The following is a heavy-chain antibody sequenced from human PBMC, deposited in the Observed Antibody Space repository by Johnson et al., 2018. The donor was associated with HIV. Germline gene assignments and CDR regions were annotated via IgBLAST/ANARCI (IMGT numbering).Heavy chain of an antibody. CDR2: IYSGGST. V-gene: IGHV3-53*01. CDR3: ARGLRYFDWFDAFDI. Sequence: VQLVESGGGLIQPGGSLRLSCAASGFTVSSNYMSWVRQAPGKGLEWVSVIYSGGSTYYADSVKGRFTISRDNSKNTLYLQMNNLRAADTALYYCARGLRYFDWFDAFDIWGQGTMVTVSS. CDR1: GFTVSSNY. J-gene: IGHJ3*02. D-gene: IGHD3-9*01.